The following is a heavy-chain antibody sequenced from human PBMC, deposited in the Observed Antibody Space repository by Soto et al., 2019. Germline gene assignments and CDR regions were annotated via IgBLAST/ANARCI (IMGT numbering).Heavy chain of an antibody. V-gene: IGHV3-30-3*01. CDR1: GFTFSSYA. Sequence: PGGSLRLSCAASGFTFSSYAMLWVRQAPGKGLEWVAVISYDGSNKYYADSVKGRFTISRDNSKNTLYLQMNSLRAEDTAVYYCARFHSSSHNFDYWGQGTLVTSPQ. CDR2: ISYDGSNK. CDR3: ARFHSSSHNFDY. J-gene: IGHJ4*02. D-gene: IGHD6-13*01.